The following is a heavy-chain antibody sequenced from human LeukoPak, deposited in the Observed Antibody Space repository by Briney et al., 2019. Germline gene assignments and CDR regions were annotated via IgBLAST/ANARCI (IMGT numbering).Heavy chain of an antibody. CDR2: INPNNGDT. V-gene: IGHV1-2*02. CDR3: ASYPRSVSTPPFDY. CDR1: GYSFTAPY. D-gene: IGHD2-2*01. Sequence: ASVKVSCKASGYSFTAPYMHWLREAPGQGLEWMGWINPNNGDTKYAQSFLGRVIMTSDTSTTTAYMELSSLRPDDAAVCFCASYPRSVSTPPFDYWGQGTLVTVSS. J-gene: IGHJ4*02.